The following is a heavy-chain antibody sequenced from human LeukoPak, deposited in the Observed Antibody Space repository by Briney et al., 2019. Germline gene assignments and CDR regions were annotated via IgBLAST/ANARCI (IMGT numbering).Heavy chain of an antibody. CDR3: AKKTLYYDSKD. Sequence: PGGTLRLSCAASGFTFSSYGMSWVRQAPGKGLEWVSAISGSGGSTYYADSVKGRFTISRDNSKNTLYLQMNSLRAEDTAVYYCAKKTLYYDSKDWGQGTLVTVSS. CDR2: ISGSGGST. CDR1: GFTFSSYG. D-gene: IGHD3-22*01. J-gene: IGHJ4*02. V-gene: IGHV3-23*01.